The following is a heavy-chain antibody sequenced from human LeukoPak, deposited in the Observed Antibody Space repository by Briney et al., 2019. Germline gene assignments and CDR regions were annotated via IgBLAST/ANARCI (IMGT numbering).Heavy chain of an antibody. V-gene: IGHV4-39*02. D-gene: IGHD3-3*01. CDR3: ARGRLDFWSAQPHLSRTAYFDY. CDR2: IYFTGAT. Sequence: PSETLSLNCTVSGGSIGSSSSYWGWVRQPPGKGLEWIASIYFTGATYFNPSLRSRLTIDIDTSKNHFSVNLRSVTAADTAVYYCARGRLDFWSAQPHLSRTAYFDYWGQGTLVTVSS. J-gene: IGHJ4*02. CDR1: GGSIGSSSSY.